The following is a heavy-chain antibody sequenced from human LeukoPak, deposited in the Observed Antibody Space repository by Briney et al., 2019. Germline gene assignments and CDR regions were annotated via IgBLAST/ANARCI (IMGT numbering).Heavy chain of an antibody. CDR3: VRDETLWTLDW. J-gene: IGHJ4*02. CDR1: GFTFSGHW. Sequence: GGSLRLSCTASGFTFSGHWIHWVRQPPGMGLVWVSRINERGTDSMYAESVKGRFTISRDNATNTVYLQMNSLRAEDAAVYYCVRDETLWTLDWWGQGTLVSVSS. V-gene: IGHV3-74*03. CDR2: INERGTDS. D-gene: IGHD1-1*01.